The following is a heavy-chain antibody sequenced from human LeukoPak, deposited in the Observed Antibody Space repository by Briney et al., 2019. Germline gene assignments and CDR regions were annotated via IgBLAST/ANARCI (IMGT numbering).Heavy chain of an antibody. V-gene: IGHV1-2*02. J-gene: IGHJ4*02. CDR2: INPNSGGT. D-gene: IGHD2-21*01. CDR3: ATERSVALYYFDY. Sequence: ASVKVSCKASGYSFTGYYIHWVRQAPGQGFEWMGWINPNSGGTNYAQKFQGRVTMTEDTSTDTAYMELSSLRSEDTAVYYCATERSVALYYFDYWGQGTLVTVSS. CDR1: GYSFTGYY.